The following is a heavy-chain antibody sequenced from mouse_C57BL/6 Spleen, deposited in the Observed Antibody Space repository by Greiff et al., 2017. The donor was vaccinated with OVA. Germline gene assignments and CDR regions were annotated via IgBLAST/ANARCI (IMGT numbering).Heavy chain of an antibody. CDR1: GYTFTSYW. D-gene: IGHD1-1*01. J-gene: IGHJ4*01. Sequence: QVQLQQSGAELVKPGASVKLSCKASGYTFTSYWMQWVKQRPGQGLEWIGEIDPSDSYTNYNQKFKGKATLTVDTSSSTAYMQLSSLTSEDSAVYYCARRAYYGSSYVSSLDYWGQGTSVTVSS. CDR3: ARRAYYGSSYVSSLDY. V-gene: IGHV1-50*01. CDR2: IDPSDSYT.